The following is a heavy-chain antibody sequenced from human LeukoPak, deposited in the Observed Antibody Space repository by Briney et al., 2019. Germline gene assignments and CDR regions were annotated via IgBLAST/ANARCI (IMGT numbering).Heavy chain of an antibody. D-gene: IGHD6-19*01. CDR2: ISSSSSYI. CDR1: GFTFSSCS. V-gene: IGHV3-21*01. CDR3: ATQEQWLGY. J-gene: IGHJ4*02. Sequence: GGSLRLSCAASGFTFSSCSINWVRQAPGKGLEWVSSISSSSSYIYYADSVKGRFTISRDNAKNSLYLQMNSLRAEDTAVYYCATQEQWLGYWGQGTLVTVSS.